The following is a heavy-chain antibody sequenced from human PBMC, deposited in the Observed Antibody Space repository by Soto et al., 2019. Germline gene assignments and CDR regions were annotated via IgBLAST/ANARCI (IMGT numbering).Heavy chain of an antibody. D-gene: IGHD2-8*01. J-gene: IGHJ3*02. V-gene: IGHV1-3*01. CDR2: INAGNGNT. CDR3: ARGHIVLMVYAIEDDAFDI. Sequence: ASVKVSCKASGYTFTSYAMHWVRQAPVQRLEWMGWINAGNGNTKYSQKFQGRVTITRDTSASTAYMELSSLRSEDTAVYYCARGHIVLMVYAIEDDAFDIWGQGTMVTVSS. CDR1: GYTFTSYA.